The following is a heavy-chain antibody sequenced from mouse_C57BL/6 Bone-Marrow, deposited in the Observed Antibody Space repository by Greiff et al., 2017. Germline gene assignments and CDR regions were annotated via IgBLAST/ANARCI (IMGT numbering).Heavy chain of an antibody. CDR1: GYTFTDYN. V-gene: IGHV1-22*01. Sequence: VQLKQSGPELVKPGASVKMSCKASGYTFTDYNMHWVKQSHGQRLEWIGYINPTNGGTSYNQKFKGKATLTVNKSSSTAYMELRSLTSEDSAVYYCAREGAYYSNYGGYWGQGTTLTVSS. CDR3: AREGAYYSNYGGY. CDR2: INPTNGGT. D-gene: IGHD2-5*01. J-gene: IGHJ2*01.